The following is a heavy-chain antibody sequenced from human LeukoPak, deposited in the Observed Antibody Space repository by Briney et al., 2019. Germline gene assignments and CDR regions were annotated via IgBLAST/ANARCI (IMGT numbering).Heavy chain of an antibody. J-gene: IGHJ4*02. V-gene: IGHV1-46*01. CDR1: GYTLTNYY. Sequence: GASVKVSCQASGYTLTNYYMHWVRQAPGQGLEWMGIINPRIGNTRYAEKFQGRVTMTRDTSTSTVYMDLSSLRSEDTAVYYCARRGRPGVWFGGPLDYWGQGTLVTVSS. CDR2: INPRIGNT. CDR3: ARRGRPGVWFGGPLDY. D-gene: IGHD3-10*01.